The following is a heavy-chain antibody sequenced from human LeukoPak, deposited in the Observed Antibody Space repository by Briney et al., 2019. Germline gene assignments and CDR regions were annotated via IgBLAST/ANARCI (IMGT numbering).Heavy chain of an antibody. J-gene: IGHJ4*02. D-gene: IGHD6-13*01. CDR1: GFTFSSYA. CDR2: ISSNGGST. V-gene: IGHV3-64*01. CDR3: AIAAAGYYFDY. Sequence: PGGSLRLSCAASGFTFSSYAMHWVRQAPGKGLEYVSAISSNGGSTYYANSVKGRFTISRDNSKNMLYLQMGSLRAEDMAVYYCAIAAAGYYFDYWGQGTLVTVSS.